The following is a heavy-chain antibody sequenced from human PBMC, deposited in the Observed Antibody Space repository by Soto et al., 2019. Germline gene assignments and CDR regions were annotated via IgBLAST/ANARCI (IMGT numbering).Heavy chain of an antibody. Sequence: VASVKVSFKASGYTFTSYGISWLRQAPGQGLEWMGWIIAYNGNTNYAQKLQGRVTMTTDTSTSTAYMELRSLRSDDTAVYYCASYYDFWSGGWFDPWGQGTLVTVSS. J-gene: IGHJ5*02. V-gene: IGHV1-18*01. D-gene: IGHD3-3*01. CDR2: IIAYNGNT. CDR3: ASYYDFWSGGWFDP. CDR1: GYTFTSYG.